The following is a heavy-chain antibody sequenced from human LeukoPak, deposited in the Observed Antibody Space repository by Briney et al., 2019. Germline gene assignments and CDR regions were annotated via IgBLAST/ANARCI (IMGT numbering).Heavy chain of an antibody. CDR3: ARDPRSGSYPDWFDP. Sequence: GGSLRLSCAASGFTFSGYSMNWVRQAPGKGLEWVSYISSSSSTIHYADSVKGRFIISRDNAKNSLYLQMNSLRAEDTAVYYCARDPRSGSYPDWFDPWGQGTLVTVSS. V-gene: IGHV3-48*01. J-gene: IGHJ5*02. CDR1: GFTFSGYS. D-gene: IGHD1-26*01. CDR2: ISSSSSTI.